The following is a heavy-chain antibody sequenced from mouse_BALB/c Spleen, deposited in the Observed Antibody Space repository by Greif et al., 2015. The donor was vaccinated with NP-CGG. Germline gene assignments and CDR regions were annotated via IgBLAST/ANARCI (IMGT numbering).Heavy chain of an antibody. V-gene: IGHV5-6-3*01. CDR1: GFTFSSYG. CDR3: SRDHYYGLLDY. Sequence: EVMLVESGGGLVQPGGSLKLSCAASGFTFSSYGMSWVRQTPDKRLELVATINSNGGSTYYPDSVKGRFTISRDNAKNTLYLQMSSLKSEDTAMYYCSRDHYYGLLDYWGQGTSVTVSS. D-gene: IGHD1-2*01. J-gene: IGHJ4*01. CDR2: INSNGGST.